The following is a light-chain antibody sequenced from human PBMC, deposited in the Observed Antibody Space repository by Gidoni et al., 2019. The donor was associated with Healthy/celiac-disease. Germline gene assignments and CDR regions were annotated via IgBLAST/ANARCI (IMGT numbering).Light chain of an antibody. J-gene: IGKJ1*01. V-gene: IGKV1-5*03. CDR3: QQYNNYRT. CDR2: KAS. Sequence: DIQMTQSPSTLSASRGDRVTITCRASQSISSWLAWYQQKPGKTPKLLIYKASSLESGVPSRFSGSGSGTEFTLTISSLQPDDFAAYYCQQYNNYRTFGQGTKVEIK. CDR1: QSISSW.